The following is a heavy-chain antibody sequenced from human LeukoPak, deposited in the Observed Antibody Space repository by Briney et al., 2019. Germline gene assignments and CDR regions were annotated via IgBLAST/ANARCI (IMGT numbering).Heavy chain of an antibody. CDR3: ATGVICATTTCPGYRNFYFFMDV. V-gene: IGHV1-24*01. J-gene: IGHJ6*03. D-gene: IGHD2-2*01. Sequence: ASVKVSCKVSGFTLSELSMHWVRQAPGKGLEWGGVFDPEGGQFIYGQSFRGRVILTEDPSTNTAFMEVTSMRPDDTAVYYCATGVICATTTCPGYRNFYFFMDVWGEGTAVTVSS. CDR2: FDPEGGQF. CDR1: GFTLSELS.